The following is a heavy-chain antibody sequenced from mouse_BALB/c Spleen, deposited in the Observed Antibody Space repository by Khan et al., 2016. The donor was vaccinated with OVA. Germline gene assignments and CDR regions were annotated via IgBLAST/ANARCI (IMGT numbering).Heavy chain of an antibody. J-gene: IGHJ4*01. D-gene: IGHD2-14*01. V-gene: IGHV9-4*02. Sequence: QIQLVQSGPELKKPGETVRISCKASGYTFTTAGIQWVQKMPGKGLKWIGWINTHSGVPKYAEDFKGRFAFSLEISVNTAYLQITNLKNEDTDKYFSARGGAAYYRNDGGAMEYWGQGTSVTVSS. CDR2: INTHSGVP. CDR1: GYTFTTAG. CDR3: ARGGAAYYRNDGGAMEY.